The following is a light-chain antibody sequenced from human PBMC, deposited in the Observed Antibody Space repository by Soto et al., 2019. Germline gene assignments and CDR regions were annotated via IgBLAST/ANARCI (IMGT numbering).Light chain of an antibody. Sequence: EIVLTQSPGTLSLSPGERATLSCRASQSVSGTYLAWYQQKPGQAPRLLIYGASSRATGIPDRFSGSGSGTDFTLTISRLEPEDFAVYYCQQLFTFGPGTKVDI. J-gene: IGKJ3*01. CDR2: GAS. V-gene: IGKV3-20*01. CDR3: QQLFT. CDR1: QSVSGTY.